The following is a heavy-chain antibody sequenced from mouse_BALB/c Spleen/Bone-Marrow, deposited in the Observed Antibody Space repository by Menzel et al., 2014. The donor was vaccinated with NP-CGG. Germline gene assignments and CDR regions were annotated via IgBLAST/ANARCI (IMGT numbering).Heavy chain of an antibody. Sequence: QVQLQQSGAELVRPGSSVKISCKASGYAFSSYWMNWVKQRPGRGLEWIGQIYPGDGDTNYNGKFKGKATLTADKSSSTAYMQLSSLTSEDSAVYFCARRVYGNYWYFDVWGAGTTVTVSS. D-gene: IGHD2-1*01. J-gene: IGHJ1*01. V-gene: IGHV1-80*01. CDR3: ARRVYGNYWYFDV. CDR1: GYAFSSYW. CDR2: IYPGDGDT.